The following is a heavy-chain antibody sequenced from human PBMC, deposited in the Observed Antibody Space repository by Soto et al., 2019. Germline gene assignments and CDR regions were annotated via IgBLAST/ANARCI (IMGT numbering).Heavy chain of an antibody. Sequence: QVQLVESGGGVVQPGRSLRLSCAASGFTFSSYGMHWVRQAPGKGLEWVAVISYDGSNKYYADSVKGRFTISRDNSKNTLYLQMNSLRSEDTAVYYCAKDGVLRFLEWLYYYYDYMDVWGTGTTVTVSS. CDR2: ISYDGSNK. D-gene: IGHD3-3*01. CDR1: GFTFSSYG. CDR3: AKDGVLRFLEWLYYYYDYMDV. V-gene: IGHV3-30*18. J-gene: IGHJ6*03.